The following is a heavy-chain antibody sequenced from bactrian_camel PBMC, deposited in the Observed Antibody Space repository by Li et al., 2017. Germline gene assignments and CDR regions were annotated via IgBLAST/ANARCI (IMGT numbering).Heavy chain of an antibody. Sequence: HVQLVESGGGSVQAGGSLRLSCAVSGFTSRRYFAGWFRQAPGKERMGVATLDSEGHTFYAEAVPGRFTVSKDDATNTLYLQMNSLKPEDTATYYCAAWPFSAGDVRRRRDVRCGDWGKYIYRGQGTQVTVS. V-gene: IGHV3S55*01. CDR2: LDSEGHT. J-gene: IGHJ4*01. CDR3: AAWPFSAGDVRRRRDVRCGDWGKYIY. D-gene: IGHD6*01. CDR1: GFTSRRYF.